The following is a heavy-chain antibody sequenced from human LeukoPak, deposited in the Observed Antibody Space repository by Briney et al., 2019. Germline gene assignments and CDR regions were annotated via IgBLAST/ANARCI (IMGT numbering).Heavy chain of an antibody. CDR2: IFNGDKT. CDR1: GGSISRHY. J-gene: IGHJ5*02. Sequence: SETLSLTCVVSGGSISRHYWSWIRQSPGKGLEWIGSIFNGDKTDYNPSLKTRVSMSLDTSKNHISLRLASVTAAGTAVYYCAREYPRRVYGSGSSWGQGTLVTVSS. D-gene: IGHD3-10*01. V-gene: IGHV4-59*11. CDR3: AREYPRRVYGSGSS.